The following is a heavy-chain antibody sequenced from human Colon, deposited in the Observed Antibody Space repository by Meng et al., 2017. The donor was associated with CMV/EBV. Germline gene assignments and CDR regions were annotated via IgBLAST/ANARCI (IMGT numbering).Heavy chain of an antibody. CDR3: ARAGECTRASCSSHNYYGMDV. CDR1: GIIFSIYA. D-gene: IGHD3-16*01. CDR2: ISSSGGTI. V-gene: IGHV3-11*01. J-gene: IGHJ6*02. Sequence: GESLKISCAASGIIFSIYAMGWVRQAPGKGLEWVSYISSSGGTIYQSDSVKGRFTISRDNAKDSLYLQMNSLRADDTAVYYCARAGECTRASCSSHNYYGMDVWGQGTTVTVSS.